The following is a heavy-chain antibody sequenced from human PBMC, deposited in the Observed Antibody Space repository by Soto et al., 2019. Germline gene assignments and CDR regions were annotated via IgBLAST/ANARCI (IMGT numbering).Heavy chain of an antibody. CDR3: ARDREKYSRGWDRGGGRHYYGMDV. Sequence: ESVGGLVQPGGSLRLSCAASGFTFSSYSMNWVRQAPGKGLEWVSYISSSSSTIYYADSVKGRFTISRDNAKNSLYLQMNSLRDEDTAVYYCARDREKYSRGWDRGGGRHYYGMDVWGQGTTVTVSS. V-gene: IGHV3-48*02. CDR2: ISSSSSTI. D-gene: IGHD6-25*01. CDR1: GFTFSSYS. J-gene: IGHJ6*02.